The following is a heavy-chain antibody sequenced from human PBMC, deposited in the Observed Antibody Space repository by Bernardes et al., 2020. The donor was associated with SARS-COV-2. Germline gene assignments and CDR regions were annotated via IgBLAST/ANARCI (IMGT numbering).Heavy chain of an antibody. Sequence: ASVKVSCKASGYTFTGYYMHWVRQAPGQGLEWMGWINPNSGGTNYAQKFQGWVTMTRDTSISTAYMELSSLRSEDTAVYYCARGGEFTIFGVVITRYFDYWGQGTLVTVSS. CDR2: INPNSGGT. J-gene: IGHJ4*02. CDR1: GYTFTGYY. D-gene: IGHD3-3*01. V-gene: IGHV1-2*04. CDR3: ARGGEFTIFGVVITRYFDY.